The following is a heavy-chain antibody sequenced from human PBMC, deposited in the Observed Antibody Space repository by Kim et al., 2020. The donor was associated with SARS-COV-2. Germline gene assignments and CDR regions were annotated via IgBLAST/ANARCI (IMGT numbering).Heavy chain of an antibody. J-gene: IGHJ4*02. CDR3: ARDLGFSSDGSGY. CDR2: IWYDGSNK. CDR1: GFTFSIYG. D-gene: IGHD6-19*01. Sequence: GGSLRLSCAASGFTFSIYGMHWVRQAPGKGLEWVAVIWYDGSNKYYADSVKGRFTISRDNSKNTLYLQMNSLRAEDTAVYYCARDLGFSSDGSGYWGQGTLVTVSS. V-gene: IGHV3-33*01.